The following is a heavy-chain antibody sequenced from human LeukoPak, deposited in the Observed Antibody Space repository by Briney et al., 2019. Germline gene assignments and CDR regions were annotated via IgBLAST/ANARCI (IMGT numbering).Heavy chain of an antibody. Sequence: GGSLRLSCAASGFTFSNYAMTWVRQAPGKGLEWVSSISNSGGGTYYADSVTGRFTISRDNSKNTLYLQMNSLRAEDTAVYYCAKDRRAAAGGGAFDIWGQGTMVTVSS. CDR2: ISNSGGGT. CDR1: GFTFSNYA. CDR3: AKDRRAAAGGGAFDI. D-gene: IGHD6-13*01. V-gene: IGHV3-23*01. J-gene: IGHJ3*02.